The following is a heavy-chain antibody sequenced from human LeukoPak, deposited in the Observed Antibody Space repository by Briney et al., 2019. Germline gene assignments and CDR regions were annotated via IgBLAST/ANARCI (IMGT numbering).Heavy chain of an antibody. CDR1: GFTFSSHP. CDR3: ARESPSGSLDY. Sequence: PGGSLRLSCVASGFTFSSHPMHWVRQAPGKGLESVSAISTNGGTTYYANSVRGRFKISRDNSHNTLYLQMGRLRTDDTAIYYCARESPSGSLDYWGQGTLVTVSS. CDR2: ISTNGGTT. D-gene: IGHD1-26*01. V-gene: IGHV3-64*01. J-gene: IGHJ4*02.